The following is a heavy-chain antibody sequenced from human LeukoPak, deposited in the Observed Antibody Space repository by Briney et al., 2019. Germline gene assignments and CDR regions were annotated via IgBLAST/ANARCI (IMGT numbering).Heavy chain of an antibody. Sequence: PGGSLRLSCAASGFTFSGSAMHWVRQASGKGLEWVGRIRSKANSYATAYAASVKGRFTISRDDSKNTAYLQMNSLKTEDTAVYYCTRRDRGSYYVEWGQGTLVTVSS. V-gene: IGHV3-73*01. CDR2: IRSKANSYAT. CDR1: GFTFSGSA. CDR3: TRRDRGSYYVE. D-gene: IGHD1-26*01. J-gene: IGHJ4*02.